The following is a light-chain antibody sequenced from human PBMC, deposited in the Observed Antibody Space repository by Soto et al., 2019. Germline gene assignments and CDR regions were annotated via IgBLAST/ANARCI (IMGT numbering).Light chain of an antibody. Sequence: QSVLTQPASVSGSPGQSITISCTGTSSDVGGYNSVSWYQHHPGKAPKLMIYEVSNRPSGVSNRFSGSKSGNTASLAISGLQAEDEADYYCSSYTNSATPCVFGTGTKAPS. CDR1: SSDVGGYNS. V-gene: IGLV2-14*01. CDR3: SSYTNSATPCV. CDR2: EVS. J-gene: IGLJ1*01.